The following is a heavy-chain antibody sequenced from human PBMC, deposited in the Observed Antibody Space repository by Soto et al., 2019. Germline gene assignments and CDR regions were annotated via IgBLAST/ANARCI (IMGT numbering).Heavy chain of an antibody. D-gene: IGHD6-6*01. Sequence: EVQLLESGGGLVQPGGSLRLSCAASGFTFSSYAMSWVRQAPGKGLEWVSAISGSGGSTYYADSVKGRFTISRDNSKNTLYLQMNSLRVEDTAVYYCATAARPNYYYGMDVWGQGTTVTVSS. CDR3: ATAARPNYYYGMDV. V-gene: IGHV3-23*01. CDR2: ISGSGGST. J-gene: IGHJ6*02. CDR1: GFTFSSYA.